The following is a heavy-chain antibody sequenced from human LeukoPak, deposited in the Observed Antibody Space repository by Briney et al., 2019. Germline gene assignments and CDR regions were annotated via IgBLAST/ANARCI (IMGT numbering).Heavy chain of an antibody. CDR3: ARHGLHNYASSGYCFLGGLDI. CDR2: ISSTSNTI. Sequence: PGGSLRLSCAASGFNFSTYSMNWVRQAPGKGLEWVSYISSTSNTIYYADSVKGRFTISRDNAKNSLYLQMNSLKAEDTAVYYCARHGLHNYASSGYCFLGGLDIWGQGTLVTVS. V-gene: IGHV3-48*01. J-gene: IGHJ3*02. CDR1: GFNFSTYS. D-gene: IGHD3-22*01.